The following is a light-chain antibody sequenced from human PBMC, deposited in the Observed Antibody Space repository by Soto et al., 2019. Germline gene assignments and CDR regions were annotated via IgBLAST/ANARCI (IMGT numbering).Light chain of an antibody. V-gene: IGLV1-51*01. CDR1: SSNIGNNY. CDR3: GTWDSSLSASVV. J-gene: IGLJ2*01. Sequence: QSVLTQPPSVSAAPGQKVTISCSGSSSNIGNNYVSWYQQLPGTAPKLLIYDNDNRPSGIPDRFSGSKSGTSATLGITGLQTGDEGHYYCGTWDSSLSASVVFGGGTKLTVL. CDR2: DND.